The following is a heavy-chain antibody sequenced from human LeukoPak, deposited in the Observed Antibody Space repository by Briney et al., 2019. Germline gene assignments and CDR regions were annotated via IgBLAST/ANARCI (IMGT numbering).Heavy chain of an antibody. CDR2: IKQDGSEK. Sequence: GGSLRLSCAASGFTFSSYGMHWVRQAPGKGLEWVANIKQDGSEKYYVDSVKGRFTISRDNSKNTLYLQMNSLRAEDTAVYYCAREAGLSPFDYWGQGTLVTVSS. D-gene: IGHD2/OR15-2a*01. CDR3: AREAGLSPFDY. CDR1: GFTFSSYG. J-gene: IGHJ4*02. V-gene: IGHV3-7*01.